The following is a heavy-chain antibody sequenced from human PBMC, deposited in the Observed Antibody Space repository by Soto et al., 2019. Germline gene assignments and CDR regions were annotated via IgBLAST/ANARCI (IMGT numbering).Heavy chain of an antibody. CDR3: AHRRRIVATTSYYYYYMDV. J-gene: IGHJ6*03. V-gene: IGHV2-5*02. Sequence: SGPTLVKPTQTLTLTCTFSGFSLSTSGVGVGWIRQPPGKALEWLALIYWDDDKRYSPSLKSRLTITKDTSKNQVVLTMTNMDPVDTATYYCAHRRRIVATTSYYYYYMDVWGKGTTVTVSS. CDR2: IYWDDDK. CDR1: GFSLSTSGVG. D-gene: IGHD5-12*01.